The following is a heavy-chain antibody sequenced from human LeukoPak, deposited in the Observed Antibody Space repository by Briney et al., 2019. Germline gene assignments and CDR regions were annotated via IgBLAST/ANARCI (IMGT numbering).Heavy chain of an antibody. CDR3: AKDPIDY. V-gene: IGHV3-30*18. Sequence: GGSLRLSCAASGFTFSSYGMHWVRQAPGKGLEWVAVISYDGSNKYYADSVKGRFTISRDNSKNTLYLQMNSLRAEDTTVYYCAKDPIDYWGQGTLVTVSS. CDR2: ISYDGSNK. CDR1: GFTFSSYG. J-gene: IGHJ4*02.